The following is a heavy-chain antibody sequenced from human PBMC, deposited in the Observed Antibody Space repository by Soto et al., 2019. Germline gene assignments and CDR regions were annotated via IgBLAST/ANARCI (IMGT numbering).Heavy chain of an antibody. J-gene: IGHJ2*01. V-gene: IGHV1-24*01. CDR2: FDPEDGET. CDR1: GYTLTELS. CDR3: ATDSLLYYYDSSGSGDNWYFDL. D-gene: IGHD3-22*01. Sequence: QVQLVQSGAEVKKPGASVKVSCKVSGYTLTELSMHWVRQAPGKGLEWMGGFDPEDGETIYAQKFQGRVTMTEDTSTDTAYMELSSLRSEDTAVYYCATDSLLYYYDSSGSGDNWYFDLWGRGTLVTVSS.